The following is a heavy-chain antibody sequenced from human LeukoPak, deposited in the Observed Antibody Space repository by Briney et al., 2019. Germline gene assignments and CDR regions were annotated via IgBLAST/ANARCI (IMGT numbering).Heavy chain of an antibody. Sequence: GGSLRLSCAASGFTFTNRAMAWVRLAPGKGLEWVSTLSDSGASTYYADSVKGRFTISRDNSKNTLYLQMNSLRAEDTAVYYCAKDPPGHGPDFDYWGQGTLVTVSS. CDR1: GFTFTNRA. V-gene: IGHV3-23*01. CDR2: LSDSGAST. CDR3: AKDPPGHGPDFDY. J-gene: IGHJ4*01. D-gene: IGHD4-17*01.